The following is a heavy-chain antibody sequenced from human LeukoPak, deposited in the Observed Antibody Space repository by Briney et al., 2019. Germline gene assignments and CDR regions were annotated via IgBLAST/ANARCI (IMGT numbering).Heavy chain of an antibody. J-gene: IGHJ4*02. CDR1: GFTFSTYW. CDR2: INQDGSEE. D-gene: IGHD2-8*02. Sequence: GSLRLSCAASGFTFSTYWMSWVRQAPGKGLEWVANINQDGSEESYVDSVKGRFTISRDNAENSLYLQMNSLRAEDTALYYCARGYMYGSFDYWGQGTLVTVSS. V-gene: IGHV3-7*01. CDR3: ARGYMYGSFDY.